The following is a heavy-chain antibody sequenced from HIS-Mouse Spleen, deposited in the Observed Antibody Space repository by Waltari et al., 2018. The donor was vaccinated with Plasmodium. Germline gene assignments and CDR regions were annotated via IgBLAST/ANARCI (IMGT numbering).Heavy chain of an antibody. CDR2: SNPNSGGT. Sequence: QVQLVQSGAEVKKPGASVKVSCKASGYTFPGSFMHWVRQAPGQGLEWMGWSNPNSGGTNYAQRFQGRVTMTRDTSISTAYMELSRLRSDDTAVYYCARDPKQLGSAFDIWGQGTMVTVSS. V-gene: IGHV1-2*02. CDR3: ARDPKQLGSAFDI. D-gene: IGHD7-27*01. J-gene: IGHJ3*02. CDR1: GYTFPGSF.